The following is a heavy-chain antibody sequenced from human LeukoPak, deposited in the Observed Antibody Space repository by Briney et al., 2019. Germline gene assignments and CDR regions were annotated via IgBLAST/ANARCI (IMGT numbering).Heavy chain of an antibody. CDR3: AREIAVAGRDY. CDR2: ISGSSSYI. J-gene: IGHJ4*02. Sequence: GGSLRLSCAASGFMFRSYAMNWVRRAPGKGLEWVSSISGSSSYIYYADSVKGRFTISRDNAKNSLYLQMNSLRVEDTAVYYCAREIAVAGRDYWGQGTLVTVSS. V-gene: IGHV3-21*01. CDR1: GFMFRSYA. D-gene: IGHD6-19*01.